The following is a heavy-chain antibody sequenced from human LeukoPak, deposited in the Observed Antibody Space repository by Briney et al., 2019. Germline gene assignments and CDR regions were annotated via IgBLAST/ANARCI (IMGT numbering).Heavy chain of an antibody. Sequence: GESLKISCKGSGYRFTSYWIGWVRQMPGKGLEWMAIIYPGDSDTRYSPSFQGQVTISADRSISTAYLQWSSLNTSDTAMYSCARYTAHYYFDYWGQGTLVPVSS. J-gene: IGHJ4*02. V-gene: IGHV5-51*01. CDR3: ARYTAHYYFDY. CDR1: GYRFTSYW. CDR2: IYPGDSDT. D-gene: IGHD1-1*01.